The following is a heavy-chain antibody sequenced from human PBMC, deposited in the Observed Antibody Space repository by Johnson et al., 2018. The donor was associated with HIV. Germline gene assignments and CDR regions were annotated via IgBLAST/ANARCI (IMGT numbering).Heavy chain of an antibody. J-gene: IGHJ3*01. CDR3: ARDGHGIWENAACDV. V-gene: IGHV3-7*01. CDR2: IKQDGSEK. Sequence: VQLVESGGGVVQPGRSLRLSCAASGFTFSSYAMHWVRQAPGKGLEWVANIKQDGSEKYYVDSVKGRFTISRDNAKNSLYLQMNSLRAEDTVVYYCARDGHGIWENAACDVWGQGTMVTVSS. CDR1: GFTFSSYA. D-gene: IGHD1-26*01.